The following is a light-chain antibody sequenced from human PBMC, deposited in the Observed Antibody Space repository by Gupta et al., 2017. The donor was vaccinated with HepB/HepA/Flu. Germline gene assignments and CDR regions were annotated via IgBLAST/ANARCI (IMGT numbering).Light chain of an antibody. CDR1: QSVSSSH. V-gene: IGKV3-20*01. CDR2: GAS. Sequence: ESVLTQSPGTLSLSPGERATLTCRASQSVSSSHLAWYQQKPGEAPRLLIYGASTRATGIPGRFNGSGSGTDFTLTISRLEPEDFAVYYCQQCCTSRTFGQGTKVEIK. J-gene: IGKJ1*01. CDR3: QQCCTSRT.